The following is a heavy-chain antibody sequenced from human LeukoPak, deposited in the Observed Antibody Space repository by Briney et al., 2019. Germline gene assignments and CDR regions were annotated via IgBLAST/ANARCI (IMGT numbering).Heavy chain of an antibody. J-gene: IGHJ4*02. CDR1: GGSISSYY. CDR3: ARHVYYGSGITFDY. CDR2: IYYSGST. D-gene: IGHD3-10*01. V-gene: IGHV4-59*01. Sequence: PSETLSLTCTVSGGSISSYYWSWIRQPPGKGLEWIGYIYYSGSTNYNPSLKSRVTISVDTSKNQFSLKLSSVTAADTAVYYCARHVYYGSGITFDYWGQGTLVTVSS.